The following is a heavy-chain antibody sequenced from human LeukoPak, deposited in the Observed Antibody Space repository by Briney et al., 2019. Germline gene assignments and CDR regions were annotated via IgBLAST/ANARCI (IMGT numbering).Heavy chain of an antibody. CDR3: ARDYCSGGSCYSNWLDY. J-gene: IGHJ4*02. Sequence: ASVKVSCKASGYSFTSHGISWVRQAPGQGLEWMGWISGYDGNRKYAQKVQGRVTMTTDTSTSTAYMELRSLRSDDTAVYYCARDYCSGGSCYSNWLDYWGQGTLVTVSS. D-gene: IGHD2-15*01. V-gene: IGHV1-18*01. CDR2: ISGYDGNR. CDR1: GYSFTSHG.